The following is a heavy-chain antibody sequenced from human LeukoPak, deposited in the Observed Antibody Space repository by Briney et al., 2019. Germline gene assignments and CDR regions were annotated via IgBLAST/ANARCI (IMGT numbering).Heavy chain of an antibody. V-gene: IGHV1-69*13. D-gene: IGHD3-22*01. Sequence: SVKVSCKASGGTFSSYAISWVRQAPGQGLEWMGGIIPIFGTANYAQKFQGRVTITADESTSTAYMELSSLRSEDTAVYYCARNKNGIHYDSSGYDPLDYYYMDVWGKGTTVTISS. CDR1: GGTFSSYA. J-gene: IGHJ6*03. CDR3: ARNKNGIHYDSSGYDPLDYYYMDV. CDR2: IIPIFGTA.